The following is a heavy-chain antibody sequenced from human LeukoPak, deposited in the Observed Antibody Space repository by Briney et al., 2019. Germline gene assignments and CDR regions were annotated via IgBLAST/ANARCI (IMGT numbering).Heavy chain of an antibody. CDR2: ISWNSGSI. Sequence: PGGSLRLSCAASGFTFDDYAMHWVRRAPGKGLEWVSGISWNSGSIGYADSVKGRFTISRDNAKNSLYLQMNSLRAEDTALYYCAKDVGATSDDAFDIWGQGTMVTVSS. D-gene: IGHD1-26*01. CDR3: AKDVGATSDDAFDI. J-gene: IGHJ3*02. CDR1: GFTFDDYA. V-gene: IGHV3-9*01.